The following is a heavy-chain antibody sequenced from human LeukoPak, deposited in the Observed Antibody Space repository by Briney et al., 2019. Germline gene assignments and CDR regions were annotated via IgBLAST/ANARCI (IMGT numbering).Heavy chain of an antibody. D-gene: IGHD7-27*01. J-gene: IGHJ3*01. CDR2: IPYDGSNK. CDR3: ARDLAGDNALDV. Sequence: GRSLRLSCAASGFTFSRYAIHWVRQAPGKGLEWVAVIPYDGSNKYYADSVKGRFTISRDNSKNTLYLQMNSLRAEDTAVYYCARDLAGDNALDVWGQGTMVTVSS. V-gene: IGHV3-30*04. CDR1: GFTFSRYA.